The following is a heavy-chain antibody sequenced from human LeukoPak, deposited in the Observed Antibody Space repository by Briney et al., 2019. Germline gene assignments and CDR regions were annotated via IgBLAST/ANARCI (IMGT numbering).Heavy chain of an antibody. D-gene: IGHD6-13*01. J-gene: IGHJ5*02. Sequence: PSEPLSLPCTVSGGYLDSNSWLWLRQPPGKGLEWIGYIYYSGTTNYNPSLKSRVTMSVDMSKNQFSLKLSSVTAADTAVYYCARRSSSWKNWFDPWGQGTLVTVSS. V-gene: IGHV4-59*01. CDR2: IYYSGTT. CDR1: GGYLDSNS. CDR3: ARRSSSWKNWFDP.